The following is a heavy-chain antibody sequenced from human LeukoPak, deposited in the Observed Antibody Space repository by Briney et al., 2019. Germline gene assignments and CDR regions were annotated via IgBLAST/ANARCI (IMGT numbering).Heavy chain of an antibody. V-gene: IGHV4-38-2*02. J-gene: IGHJ4*02. CDR2: IWHTGST. CDR3: ARGRGTHEVNY. D-gene: IGHD1-26*01. CDR1: GYSINSGYY. Sequence: SETLSLTCTVSGYSINSGYYWGWIRQPPGKGLEWIGSIWHTGSTYYNPSLKSRVAISVDTSKNQFSLMLKSVTAADTAVYYCARGRGTHEVNYWGQGTLVTVPS.